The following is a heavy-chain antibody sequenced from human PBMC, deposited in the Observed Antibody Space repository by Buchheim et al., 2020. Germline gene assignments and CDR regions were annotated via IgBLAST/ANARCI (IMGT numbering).Heavy chain of an antibody. CDR2: IWFDGSNT. CDR1: GFTFSTHA. V-gene: IGHV3-33*01. D-gene: IGHD2-8*01. J-gene: IGHJ4*02. CDR3: ASDDSVYYFDY. Sequence: QVQLVESGGGAVQPGRSLRLSCAASGFTFSTHAMHWVRQAPGKGLEWVTMIWFDGSNTHYAESVRGRFTISRDNSKNTLYLQMNSLRAEDTAVYYCASDDSVYYFDYWGQGTL.